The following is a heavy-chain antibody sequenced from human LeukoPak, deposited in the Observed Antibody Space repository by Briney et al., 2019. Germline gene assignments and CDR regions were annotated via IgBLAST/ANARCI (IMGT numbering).Heavy chain of an antibody. J-gene: IGHJ4*02. CDR2: ISKDDSR. V-gene: IGHV1-18*01. CDR1: GFTLTSSG. D-gene: IGHD4-4*01. CDR3: TRDRSNNDY. Sequence: ASVKVSCKVSGFTLTSSGISWVRQAPRQGLEWMGWISKDDSRDYAQNFEGRVTVTKDTPTSTVYMELRSLTSDDTAVYYCTRDRSNNDYWGQGTLVTVSS.